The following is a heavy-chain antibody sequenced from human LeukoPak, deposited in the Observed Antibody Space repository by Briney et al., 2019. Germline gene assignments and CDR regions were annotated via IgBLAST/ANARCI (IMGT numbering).Heavy chain of an antibody. CDR3: TKAPLRSCTGAFCYPFDY. D-gene: IGHD2-8*02. CDR1: GFTFSSYS. J-gene: IGHJ4*02. CDR2: TVGSGPDT. V-gene: IGHV3-23*01. Sequence: PGGSLRLSCTASGFTFSSYSMSWVRQTPGKGLEWVSATVGSGPDTYHADSVKGRFTVSRGNSRNTLYLQMNSLRVEDTAVYYCTKAPLRSCTGAFCYPFDYWGQGTLVTVSS.